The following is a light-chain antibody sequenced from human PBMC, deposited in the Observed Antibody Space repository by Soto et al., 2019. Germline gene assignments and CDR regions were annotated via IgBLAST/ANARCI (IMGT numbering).Light chain of an antibody. CDR1: QSVSSNY. CDR3: QQYGSSPYT. CDR2: DAS. J-gene: IGKJ2*01. Sequence: EIVLTQSPGTPSLSPGDGATLSCRASQSVSSNYLAWYQQKPGQAPRLLIYDASSRATGIPDNFSGSGSGTDFTLTISRLEPEDFAMYYCQQYGSSPYTFGQGTKLEIK. V-gene: IGKV3-20*01.